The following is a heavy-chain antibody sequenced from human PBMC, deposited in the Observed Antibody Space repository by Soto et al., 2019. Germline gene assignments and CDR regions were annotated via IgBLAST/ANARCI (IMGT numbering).Heavy chain of an antibody. CDR2: ISWNSGSI. J-gene: IGHJ3*02. V-gene: IGHV3-9*01. CDR3: AKAYVWFGEFEHDAFDI. Sequence: GGSLRLSCAASGFTFDDYAMHWVRQAPGKGLEWVSGISWNSGSIGYADSVKGRFTISRDNAKNSLYLQMNSLRAEDTALYYCAKAYVWFGEFEHDAFDIWGQGTMVTVSS. CDR1: GFTFDDYA. D-gene: IGHD3-10*01.